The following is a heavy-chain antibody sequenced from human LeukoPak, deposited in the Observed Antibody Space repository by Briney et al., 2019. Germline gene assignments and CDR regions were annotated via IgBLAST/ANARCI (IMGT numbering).Heavy chain of an antibody. D-gene: IGHD1-26*01. Sequence: SETLSLTCSVSGVSISDYHWIWIRQPPAKGLEWMGYFSYSGSTRYNPSPKSRVTMSVDTSKNQFSLRLNSVAAANTAVYYCARMYSGTSYYFDFWGQGTLVTVSS. CDR3: ARMYSGTSYYFDF. V-gene: IGHV4-59*01. CDR2: FSYSGST. J-gene: IGHJ4*02. CDR1: GVSISDYH.